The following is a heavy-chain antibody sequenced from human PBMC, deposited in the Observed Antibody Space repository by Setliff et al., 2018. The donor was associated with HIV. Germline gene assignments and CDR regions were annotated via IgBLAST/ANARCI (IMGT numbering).Heavy chain of an antibody. CDR3: ARGGYCSATSCHSFDY. D-gene: IGHD2-2*03. CDR1: GDSISSHY. V-gene: IGHV4-59*11. CDR2: IYNSGTT. Sequence: SETLSLTCTVSGDSISSHYWSWIRQPPGKGMEWLGYIYNSGTTNYNPSLKSRVSRSVHTSENDFYLKPTSVTSADTAVYYCARGGYCSATSCHSFDYWGQGTLVTVSS. J-gene: IGHJ4*02.